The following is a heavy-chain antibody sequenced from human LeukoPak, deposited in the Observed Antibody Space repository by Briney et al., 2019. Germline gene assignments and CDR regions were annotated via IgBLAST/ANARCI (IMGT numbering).Heavy chain of an antibody. CDR1: GYTFTSYY. V-gene: IGHV1-46*01. J-gene: IGHJ5*02. Sequence: ASVKVSCKASGYTFTSYYMHWVRQAPGQGLEWMGIINPSGGSTSYAQKFQGRVTMTRDTSTSTVYMELSSLRSEDTAVYYCARALNDGYGDYGANWFDPWGQGTLVTVSS. CDR3: ARALNDGYGDYGANWFDP. CDR2: INPSGGST. D-gene: IGHD4-17*01.